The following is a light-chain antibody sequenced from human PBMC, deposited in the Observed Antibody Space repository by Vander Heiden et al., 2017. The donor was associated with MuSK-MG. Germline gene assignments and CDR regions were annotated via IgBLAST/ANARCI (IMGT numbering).Light chain of an antibody. Sequence: QSALPQPRSVSGSPGQSVALSCTGTSSNIGGYNYVSWDQQHPGKAPKLIIYEVRKRPSGVPDRFSGSKSGNTASLTIAGLQAEDEADYDCCSFAVSFGGGTKLTVL. CDR1: SSNIGGYNY. V-gene: IGLV2-11*01. CDR3: CSFAVS. CDR2: EVR. J-gene: IGLJ2*01.